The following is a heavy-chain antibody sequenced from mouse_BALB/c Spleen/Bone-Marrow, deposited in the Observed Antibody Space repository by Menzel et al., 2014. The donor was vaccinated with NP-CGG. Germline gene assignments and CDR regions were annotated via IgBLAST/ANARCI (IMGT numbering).Heavy chain of an antibody. J-gene: IGHJ2*01. CDR3: ARGVRHFDY. Sequence: VHLVESGPGLVSPSQRLSITCTVSGFSLTTYGVHWVRQPPGKGLEWLGVIWAGGSTNYTSALMSRLSISKDNSKSXVFLKMNSLQTDDTAMYYCARGVRHFDYWXQGTTLTXSS. CDR1: GFSLTTYG. CDR2: IWAGGST. V-gene: IGHV2-9*02.